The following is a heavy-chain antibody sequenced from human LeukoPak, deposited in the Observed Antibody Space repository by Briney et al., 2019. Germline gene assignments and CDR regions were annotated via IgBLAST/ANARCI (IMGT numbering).Heavy chain of an antibody. D-gene: IGHD3-10*01. CDR1: GYTFTSYY. J-gene: IGHJ3*02. CDR3: ARGGGRRDAFDI. Sequence: ASVKVSCKASGYTFTSYYMHWVRQAPGQGLEWMGIVNPSGGSTSYAQKFQGRVTMTRDMSTSTVYMELSSLRSEDTAVYYCARGGGRRDAFDIWGQGTMVTVSS. V-gene: IGHV1-46*01. CDR2: VNPSGGST.